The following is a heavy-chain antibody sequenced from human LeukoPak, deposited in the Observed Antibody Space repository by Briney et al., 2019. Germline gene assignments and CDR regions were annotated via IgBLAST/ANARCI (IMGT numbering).Heavy chain of an antibody. J-gene: IGHJ6*02. CDR2: ISWNSGSI. D-gene: IGHD3-3*01. CDR3: AKDILAGGLRDYDFWSGYLGYYGMDV. CDR1: GFTFDDYA. V-gene: IGHV3-9*01. Sequence: GGSLGLSCAASGFTFDDYAMHWVRQAPGKGLEWVSGISWNSGSIGYADSVKGRFTISRDNAKNSLYLQMNSLRAEDTALYYCAKDILAGGLRDYDFWSGYLGYYGMDVWGQGTTVTVSS.